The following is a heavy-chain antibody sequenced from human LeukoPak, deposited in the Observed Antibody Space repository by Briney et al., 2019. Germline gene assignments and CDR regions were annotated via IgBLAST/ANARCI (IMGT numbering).Heavy chain of an antibody. J-gene: IGHJ3*02. CDR2: IYSGGST. Sequence: GGSLRLSCAASGFTVSSNYMSWVRQAPGKGLEWVSVIYSGGSTYYADSVKGRFTISRDNPKNTLYLQMNSLRSEDTAVYYCARDLSGGPMDAFDIWGQGTMVTVSS. V-gene: IGHV3-53*05. CDR1: GFTVSSNY. D-gene: IGHD3-16*01. CDR3: ARDLSGGPMDAFDI.